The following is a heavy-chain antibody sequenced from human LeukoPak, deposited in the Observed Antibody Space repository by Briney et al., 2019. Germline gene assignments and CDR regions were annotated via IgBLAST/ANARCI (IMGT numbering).Heavy chain of an antibody. CDR2: IYTSGST. Sequence: PSETLSLTCTVSGCSISSYYWSWIRQPAGKGLEWIGRIYTSGSTNYNPSLKSRVTMSVDTSKNQFSLKLSSVTAADTAVYYCAKGKYSSGWYLAFDIWGQGTMVTVSS. CDR1: GCSISSYY. V-gene: IGHV4-4*07. D-gene: IGHD6-19*01. CDR3: AKGKYSSGWYLAFDI. J-gene: IGHJ3*02.